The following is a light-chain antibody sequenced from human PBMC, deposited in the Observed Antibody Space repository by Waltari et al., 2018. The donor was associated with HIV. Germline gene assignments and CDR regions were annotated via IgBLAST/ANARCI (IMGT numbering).Light chain of an antibody. CDR2: GAS. CDR1: QSVSSSY. J-gene: IGKJ2*01. Sequence: SCRASQSVSSSYLAWYQQKPGQPPRLLIYGASTRAIGIPDRFSISGSGTDFTLTISRLEPEDFAVYYCQQYSRSAYTFGQGTKLEIK. CDR3: QQYSRSAYT. V-gene: IGKV3-20*01.